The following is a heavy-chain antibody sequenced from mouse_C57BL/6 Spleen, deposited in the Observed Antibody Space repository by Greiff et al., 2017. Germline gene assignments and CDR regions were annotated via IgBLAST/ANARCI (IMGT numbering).Heavy chain of an antibody. CDR3: ARSSNYTYYFDY. D-gene: IGHD2-5*01. CDR2: LDPEDGDT. V-gene: IGHV14-2*01. J-gene: IGHJ2*01. Sequence: VQLQQSGAELVKPGASVKLSCTASGFNIKDYYLHWVKQRTEQGLEWIGWLDPEDGDTKYAPTFQGKATITADASSNTAYLQLRSLTSEDTAVYYYARSSNYTYYFDYWGQGTTLTVSS. CDR1: GFNIKDYY.